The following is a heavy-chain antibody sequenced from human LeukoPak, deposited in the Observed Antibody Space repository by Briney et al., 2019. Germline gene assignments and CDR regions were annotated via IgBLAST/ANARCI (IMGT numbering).Heavy chain of an antibody. D-gene: IGHD2-2*01. CDR3: ARGYCSSTSCYPRGY. J-gene: IGHJ4*02. V-gene: IGHV1-18*01. CDR2: ISAYNGNT. Sequence: ASVKVSCKASGYTFTSYGISWVLQAPGQGLEWMGWISAYNGNTNYAQKLQGRVTMTTDTSTSTAYMELRSLRSDDTAVYYCARGYCSSTSCYPRGYWGQGTLVTVSS. CDR1: GYTFTSYG.